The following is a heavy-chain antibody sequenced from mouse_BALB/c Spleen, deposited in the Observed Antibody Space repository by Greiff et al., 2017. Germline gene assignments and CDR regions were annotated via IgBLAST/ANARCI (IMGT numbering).Heavy chain of an antibody. J-gene: IGHJ2*01. CDR1: GFTFSDYY. CDR2: ISDGGSYT. Sequence: EVQRVESGGGLVKPGGSLNLSCAASGFTFSDYYMYWVRQTPEKRLEWVATISDGGSYTYYPDSVKGRFTISRDNAKNNLYLQMSSLKSEDTAMYYCARDGDYWGQGTTLTVSS. V-gene: IGHV5-4*02. CDR3: ARDGDY.